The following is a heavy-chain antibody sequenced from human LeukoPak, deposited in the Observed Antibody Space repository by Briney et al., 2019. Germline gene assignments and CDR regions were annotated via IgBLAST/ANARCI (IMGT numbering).Heavy chain of an antibody. V-gene: IGHV1-18*01. Sequence: ASVKVSCKASGGTFSSYAISWVRQAPGQGLEWMGWISAYNGNTNYAQKLQGRVTMTTDTSTSTAYMELRSLRSDDTAVYYCARGAYGSGRGYFDYWGQGTLVTVSS. CDR2: ISAYNGNT. D-gene: IGHD3-10*01. J-gene: IGHJ4*02. CDR1: GGTFSSYA. CDR3: ARGAYGSGRGYFDY.